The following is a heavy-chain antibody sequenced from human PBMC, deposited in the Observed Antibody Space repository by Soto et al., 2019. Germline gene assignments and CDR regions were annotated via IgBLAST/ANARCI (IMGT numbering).Heavy chain of an antibody. Sequence: QVQLVQSGAEVTKPGASVKVSCKASGYTFTSYDINWVRQATGQGLEWMGWMSPNSGATGYAQKFQGRVTMTRDTSISTAYTELSNLRSEHTAIYYCARGVDAGVDVWGQGSTVTVSS. CDR1: GYTFTSYD. CDR2: MSPNSGAT. D-gene: IGHD1-1*01. CDR3: ARGVDAGVDV. J-gene: IGHJ6*02. V-gene: IGHV1-8*01.